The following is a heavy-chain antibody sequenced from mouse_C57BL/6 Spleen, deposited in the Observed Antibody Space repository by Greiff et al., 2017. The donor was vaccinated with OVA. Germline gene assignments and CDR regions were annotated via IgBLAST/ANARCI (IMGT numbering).Heavy chain of an antibody. J-gene: IGHJ1*03. CDR1: GYAFSSSW. Sequence: QVQLQQSGPELVKPGASVKISCKASGYAFSSSWMNWVKQRPGKGLEWIGRIYPGDGDTNYNGKFKGKATLTADKSSSTAYMQLSSLTSEDSAVYFCAKVAGNYGSSYYWYFDVWGTGTTVTVSS. D-gene: IGHD1-1*01. CDR2: IYPGDGDT. V-gene: IGHV1-82*01. CDR3: AKVAGNYGSSYYWYFDV.